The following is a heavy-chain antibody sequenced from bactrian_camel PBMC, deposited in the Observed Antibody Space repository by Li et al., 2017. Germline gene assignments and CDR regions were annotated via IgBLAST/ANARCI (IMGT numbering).Heavy chain of an antibody. V-gene: IGHV3S40*01. J-gene: IGHJ4*01. CDR2: TTNGGAAT. CDR3: AAYIGRCGVLAVVAGRDIY. D-gene: IGHD6*01. Sequence: VQLVESGGRQVQPGGSLRLSCIASGFQFSDYPMTWVRQAPGKGLEWVARTTNGGAATYYADSVKGRSTISQDNAKNTVYLQMNSLKPEDTAMYYCAAYIGRCGVLAVVAGRDIYWGQGTQVTVS. CDR1: GFQFSDYP.